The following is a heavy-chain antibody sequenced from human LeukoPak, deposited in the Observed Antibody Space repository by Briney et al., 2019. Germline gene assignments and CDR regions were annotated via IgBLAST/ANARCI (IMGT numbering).Heavy chain of an antibody. D-gene: IGHD6-19*01. V-gene: IGHV3-7*01. CDR1: GFTFTSYY. J-gene: IGHJ5*02. Sequence: GGSLRLSCAASGFTFTSYYLSWIRQAPGKGLEWVANIKQDGTEKGYVDSVKGRFTISRDNDKSSVYLQMNSLSVEDTAVYYCARQWKWFDPWGQGTLVTVSS. CDR3: ARQWKWFDP. CDR2: IKQDGTEK.